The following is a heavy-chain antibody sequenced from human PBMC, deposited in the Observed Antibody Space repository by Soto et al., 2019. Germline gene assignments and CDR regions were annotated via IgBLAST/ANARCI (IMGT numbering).Heavy chain of an antibody. J-gene: IGHJ3*02. V-gene: IGHV4-34*01. CDR2: INHSGST. CDR3: ARLYGSGSYDAFDI. D-gene: IGHD3-10*01. CDR1: GGSFSGYY. Sequence: PSETLSLTCAVYGGSFSGYYWSWIRQPPGKGLEWIGEINHSGSTNYNPSLKSRVTISVDTSKNQFSLKLSSVTAADTAVYYCARLYGSGSYDAFDIWGQGTMVTVSS.